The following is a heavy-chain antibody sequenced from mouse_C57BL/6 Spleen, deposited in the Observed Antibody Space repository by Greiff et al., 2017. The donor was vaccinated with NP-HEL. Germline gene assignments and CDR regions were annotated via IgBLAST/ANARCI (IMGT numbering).Heavy chain of an antibody. D-gene: IGHD1-1*01. CDR2: IDPSDSYT. V-gene: IGHV1-59*01. CDR3: ARHYYGSSDY. Sequence: VQLQQPGAELVRPGTSVKLSCKASGYTFTSYWMHWVKQRPGQGLEWIGVIDPSDSYTNYNQKFKGKAKLTVDTSSSTAYMQLSSLTSEDSAVYYCARHYYGSSDYWGQGTTLTVSS. J-gene: IGHJ2*01. CDR1: GYTFTSYW.